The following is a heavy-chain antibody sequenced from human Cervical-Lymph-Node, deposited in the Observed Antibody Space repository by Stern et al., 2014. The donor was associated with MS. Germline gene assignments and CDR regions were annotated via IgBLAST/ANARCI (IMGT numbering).Heavy chain of an antibody. V-gene: IGHV4-31*03. CDR2: IYPRRYT. J-gene: IGHJ2*01. Sequence: AQLVESGPGLVQPSQTLSLTCTVSGGSISSGGYYWSWIRQHPGKGLPWVGYIYPRRYTYHNPSLQSRLTLSVDTSKNHFSLRLNSVTAADTAVYYCARSSWGGLDLWGRGTLVAVSS. CDR1: GGSISSGGYY. CDR3: ARSSWGGLDL. D-gene: IGHD1-26*01.